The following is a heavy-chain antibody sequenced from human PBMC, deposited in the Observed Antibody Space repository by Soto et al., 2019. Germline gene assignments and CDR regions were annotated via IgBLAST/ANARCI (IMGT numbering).Heavy chain of an antibody. D-gene: IGHD3-10*01. CDR3: ARGNYYGWGSYWRY. J-gene: IGHJ4*02. CDR1: GGSFSGYY. CDR2: INHSGST. V-gene: IGHV4-34*01. Sequence: PSETLSLTCAVYGGSFSGYYWSWIRQPPGKGLEWIGEINHSGSTNYNPSLKSRVTISVDTSKNQFSLKLSSVTAADTAVYYCARGNYYGWGSYWRYWGQGTLVTVYS.